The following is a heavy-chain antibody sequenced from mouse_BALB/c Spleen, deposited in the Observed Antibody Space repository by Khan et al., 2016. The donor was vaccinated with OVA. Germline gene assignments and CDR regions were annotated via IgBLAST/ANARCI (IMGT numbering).Heavy chain of an antibody. Sequence: VQLQQSGPDLMKPGASVEISCKASGYSFTTYYIHWVMQSHGRSLEWIGYIDPFSGGTTYNQKFKGKATLTVDKSSSTAYIRLSNLTSEDSAVYYCTRHGYVAWFTYWGQETLVTVSA. V-gene: IGHV1S135*01. D-gene: IGHD2-2*01. CDR2: IDPFSGGT. CDR3: TRHGYVAWFTY. J-gene: IGHJ3*01. CDR1: GYSFTTYY.